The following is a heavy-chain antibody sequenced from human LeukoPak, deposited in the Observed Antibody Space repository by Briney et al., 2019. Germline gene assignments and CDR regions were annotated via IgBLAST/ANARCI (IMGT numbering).Heavy chain of an antibody. D-gene: IGHD6-13*01. CDR2: IYHSGST. CDR1: GGSISSSNW. CDR3: ARRKSSSWEFDY. Sequence: SETLSLTCAVSGGSISSSNWWSWVRQPPGKGLEWIGEIYHSGSTNYNPSLKSRVTISVDTSKNQFSLKLSSVTAADTAVYYCARRKSSSWEFDYWGQGTLVTVSS. J-gene: IGHJ4*02. V-gene: IGHV4-4*02.